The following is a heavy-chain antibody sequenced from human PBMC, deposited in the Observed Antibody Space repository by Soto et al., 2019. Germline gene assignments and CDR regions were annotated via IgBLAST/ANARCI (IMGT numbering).Heavy chain of an antibody. V-gene: IGHV3-15*01. Sequence: EVQLVESGGGLVKPGGSLRLSCAASGFTFSNAWMSWVRQAPGKGLEWVGRIKSKSDGGTTDYAAPVKGRFTISRDDSKNTLYLQMNSLKTEDTAVYYCTTDQEVPYSGFDPWGQGTLVTVSS. D-gene: IGHD4-4*01. CDR1: GFTFSNAW. CDR2: IKSKSDGGTT. CDR3: TTDQEVPYSGFDP. J-gene: IGHJ5*02.